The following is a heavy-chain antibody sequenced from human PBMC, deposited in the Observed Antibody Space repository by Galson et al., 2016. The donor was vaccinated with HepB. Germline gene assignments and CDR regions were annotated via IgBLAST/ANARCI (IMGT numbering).Heavy chain of an antibody. D-gene: IGHD4-11*01. Sequence: SVKVSCKASGYRFPTYGIGWVRQAPGQGLEWLGWISANSGNTIYAQKFQDRVTMTRDTSASTVYMDLRSLRSEDTAVYYCARDVQFRFDYWGQGTLVTVSS. CDR3: ARDVQFRFDY. J-gene: IGHJ4*02. V-gene: IGHV1-18*04. CDR2: ISANSGNT. CDR1: GYRFPTYG.